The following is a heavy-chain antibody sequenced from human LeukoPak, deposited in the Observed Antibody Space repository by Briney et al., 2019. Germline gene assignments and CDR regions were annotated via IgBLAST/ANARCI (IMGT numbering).Heavy chain of an antibody. CDR2: IIPILGIA. Sequence: SVKVSCKASGGTFSSYTISWVRQAPGQGLEWMGRIIPILGIANYAQKFQGRVTITADKSTSTAYMELSSLRSEDTAVYYCARGGTDSGSHYEAWFDPWGQGTLVTVSS. CDR1: GGTFSSYT. D-gene: IGHD1-26*01. J-gene: IGHJ5*02. V-gene: IGHV1-69*02. CDR3: ARGGTDSGSHYEAWFDP.